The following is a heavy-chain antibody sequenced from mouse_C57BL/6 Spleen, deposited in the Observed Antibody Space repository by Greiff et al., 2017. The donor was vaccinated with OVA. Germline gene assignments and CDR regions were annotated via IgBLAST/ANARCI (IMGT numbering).Heavy chain of an antibody. Sequence: QVQLKQPGTELVKPGASVKLSCKASAYTFTSYWMHWVKQRPGQGLEWIGNINPSNGGTNYNEKFKSKATLTVDKSSSTAYMQLSSLTSEDSAVYYCAREDYDLAMDYWGQGTSVTVSS. CDR2: INPSNGGT. V-gene: IGHV1-53*01. CDR3: AREDYDLAMDY. D-gene: IGHD2-4*01. J-gene: IGHJ4*01. CDR1: AYTFTSYW.